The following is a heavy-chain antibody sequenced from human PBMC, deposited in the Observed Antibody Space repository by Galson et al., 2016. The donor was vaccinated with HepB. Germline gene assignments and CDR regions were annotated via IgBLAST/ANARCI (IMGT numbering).Heavy chain of an antibody. J-gene: IGHJ4*02. V-gene: IGHV3-33*01. D-gene: IGHD6-19*01. Sequence: SLRLSCAASGFSFSNYGMHWVRQAPGKGLEWVAIIWYDGSKTYYADSMRGRSTISRDNSNNTLYLQMDSLRTEDTAVYFCVRDGSSAWYFDYWGQGTLVPVAS. CDR3: VRDGSSAWYFDY. CDR2: IWYDGSKT. CDR1: GFSFSNYG.